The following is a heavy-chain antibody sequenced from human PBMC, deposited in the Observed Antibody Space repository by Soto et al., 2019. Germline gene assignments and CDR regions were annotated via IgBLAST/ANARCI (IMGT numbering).Heavy chain of an antibody. Sequence: EVQLVESGGGLVQPGGSLRLSCAASGFTFSSYSMNWVRQAPGKGLEWVSYISSSSSTIYYADSVKGRFTISRDNAKNSLYLQMNSLRDEDTAVYYCARDIDQREYYYYGMDVWGQGTTVTVSS. CDR3: ARDIDQREYYYYGMDV. J-gene: IGHJ6*02. D-gene: IGHD1-26*01. V-gene: IGHV3-48*02. CDR1: GFTFSSYS. CDR2: ISSSSSTI.